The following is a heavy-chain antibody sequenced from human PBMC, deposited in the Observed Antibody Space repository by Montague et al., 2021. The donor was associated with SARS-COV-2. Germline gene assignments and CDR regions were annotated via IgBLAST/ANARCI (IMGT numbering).Heavy chain of an antibody. CDR3: AREGGWLSRGSYYFDY. Sequence: SETLSLTCAVSGGSISSSNWWSWVRQPPGKGLEWIGEIYHSGNTXXNPSLESRVTISVDKSKNQFSLQLSSVTAADTAVYYCAREGGWLSRGSYYFDYWGQGTLVTVSS. CDR2: IYHSGNT. J-gene: IGHJ4*02. V-gene: IGHV4-4*02. CDR1: GGSISSSNW. D-gene: IGHD3-22*01.